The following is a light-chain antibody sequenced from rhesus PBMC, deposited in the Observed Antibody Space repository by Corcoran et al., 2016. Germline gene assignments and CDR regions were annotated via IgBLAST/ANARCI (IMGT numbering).Light chain of an antibody. CDR3: YQHSSGYS. Sequence: QVILTQSPATPSLSPGERATLSCRASQIVSSYLAWYQQKPGQAPRLLIYGASSRATGIPDRFSAMGSVTDFTLTISSLEPEEVGVYHCYQHSSGYSFGQGTKVEIK. CDR2: GAS. CDR1: QIVSSY. V-gene: IGKV3-10*01. J-gene: IGKJ2*01.